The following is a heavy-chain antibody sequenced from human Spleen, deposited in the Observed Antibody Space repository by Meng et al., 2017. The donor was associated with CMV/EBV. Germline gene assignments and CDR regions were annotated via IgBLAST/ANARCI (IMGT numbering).Heavy chain of an antibody. D-gene: IGHD2-2*03. V-gene: IGHV4-59*01. J-gene: IGHJ4*02. CDR3: ARGVGYCSSTSCYPHYFDY. CDR2: IYYSGST. Sequence: SETLSLTCTVSGGSITSYYWSWIRQPPGKGLEWIGYIYYSGSTSYNPSLKSRVTISKDTSKNQFSLKLTSVTAADTAVYYCARGVGYCSSTSCYPHYFDYWGQGTLVTVSS. CDR1: GGSITSYY.